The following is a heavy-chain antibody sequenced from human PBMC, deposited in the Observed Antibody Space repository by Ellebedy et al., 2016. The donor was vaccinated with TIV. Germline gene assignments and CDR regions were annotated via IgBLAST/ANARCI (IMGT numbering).Heavy chain of an antibody. CDR1: GYTFIDSY. V-gene: IGHV1-2*02. D-gene: IGHD3-10*01. CDR3: ARDEDFGKFLITS. Sequence: AASVKVSCKTSGYTFIDSYIHWVRQAPGQGLEWMAWINPYSGVTMYAQKFQGRLTLTRNTSVSAAFMELSRLRSDDTAVYYCARDEDFGKFLITSWGQGTLVTVSS. J-gene: IGHJ5*02. CDR2: INPYSGVT.